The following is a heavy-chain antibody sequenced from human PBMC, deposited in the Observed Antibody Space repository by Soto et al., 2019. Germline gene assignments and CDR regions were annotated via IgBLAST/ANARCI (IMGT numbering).Heavy chain of an antibody. J-gene: IGHJ6*02. CDR1: GGSISSYY. Sequence: QVQLQESGPGLVKPSETLSLTCTVSGGSISSYYWSWIRQPPGKGLEWIGYIYYSGSTNYNPSLKSRVTISVDTSKNQFSLKLSSVTAADTAVYYCARDQAPVSYYYIGMDVWGQGTTVTVS. V-gene: IGHV4-59*01. CDR3: ARDQAPVSYYYIGMDV. CDR2: IYYSGST.